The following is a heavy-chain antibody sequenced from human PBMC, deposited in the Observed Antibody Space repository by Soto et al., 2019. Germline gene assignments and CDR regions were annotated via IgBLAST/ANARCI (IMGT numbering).Heavy chain of an antibody. Sequence: SETLSLTCAVYGASFSGYYWSWIRQPSGKGLEWIGEVNHGGSTNYNPSLKSRVTISVDTSKNQFSLKLSSVTAADTAVYYCARVREVTATVYYYYGMDVWGQGTTVTVSS. V-gene: IGHV4-34*01. J-gene: IGHJ6*01. CDR1: GASFSGYY. D-gene: IGHD2-21*02. CDR3: ARVREVTATVYYYYGMDV. CDR2: VNHGGST.